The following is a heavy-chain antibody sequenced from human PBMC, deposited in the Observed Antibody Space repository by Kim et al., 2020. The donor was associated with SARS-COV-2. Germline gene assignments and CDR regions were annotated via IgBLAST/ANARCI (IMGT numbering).Heavy chain of an antibody. J-gene: IGHJ5*02. D-gene: IGHD3-22*01. Sequence: LKSRVTISVDTSKNQFSLKLSSVTAADTAVYYCARERGYYYDSSGSWFDPWGQGTLVTVSS. CDR3: ARERGYYYDSSGSWFDP. V-gene: IGHV4-31*02.